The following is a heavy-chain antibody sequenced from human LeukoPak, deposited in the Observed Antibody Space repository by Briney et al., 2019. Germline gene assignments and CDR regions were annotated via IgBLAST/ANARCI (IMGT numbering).Heavy chain of an antibody. CDR2: ISWNSGSI. Sequence: PGGSLRLSCAASGFTFDDYAMHWVRQAPGKGLEWVSGISWNSGSIGYADSVKGRSTISRDNAKNSLYLQMNSLRAEDTALYYCAKDKYSSGWYYFDYWGQGTQVTVSS. J-gene: IGHJ4*02. CDR1: GFTFDDYA. CDR3: AKDKYSSGWYYFDY. D-gene: IGHD6-19*01. V-gene: IGHV3-9*01.